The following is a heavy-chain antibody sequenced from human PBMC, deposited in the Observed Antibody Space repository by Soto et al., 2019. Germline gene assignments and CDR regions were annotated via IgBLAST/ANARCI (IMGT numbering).Heavy chain of an antibody. Sequence: GGSLRLSCAASGFTFSSYSMNWVRQAPGKGLEWVSSISSSSSYIYYADSVKGRFTISRDNAKISLYLQMNSLRAEDTAVYYCASLVTLGRGSDYWGQGTLVTVYS. D-gene: IGHD5-18*01. CDR3: ASLVTLGRGSDY. CDR1: GFTFSSYS. J-gene: IGHJ4*02. CDR2: ISSSSSYI. V-gene: IGHV3-21*01.